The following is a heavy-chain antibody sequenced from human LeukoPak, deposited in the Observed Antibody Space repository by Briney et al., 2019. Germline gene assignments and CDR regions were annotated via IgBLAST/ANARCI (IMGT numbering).Heavy chain of an antibody. V-gene: IGHV3-21*01. Sequence: GGSLRPSCAASGFTFTSYGMNWVRQAPGKGLEWVSSISSSSSYIYYADSVKGRFTISRDNAKNSLSLQMNSLRAEDTAVYYCAGHSNHHYDSSGYPFDYWGQGTLVTVSS. J-gene: IGHJ4*02. CDR3: AGHSNHHYDSSGYPFDY. D-gene: IGHD3-22*01. CDR1: GFTFTSYG. CDR2: ISSSSSYI.